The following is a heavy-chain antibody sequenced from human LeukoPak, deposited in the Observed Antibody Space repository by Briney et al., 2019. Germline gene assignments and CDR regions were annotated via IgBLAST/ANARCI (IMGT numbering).Heavy chain of an antibody. CDR3: ARAFS. CDR2: IKEDGSQK. D-gene: IGHD3-16*01. CDR1: GFSLSSQW. V-gene: IGHV3-7*01. Sequence: GSLRLSCAASGFSLSSQWMSLVRQAPGKGPEWVANIKEDGSQKSYVDSVKGRFTISRDNAKNSLYLQMNSLRAEDTAVYYCARAFSWGQGTLVTVSS. J-gene: IGHJ5*02.